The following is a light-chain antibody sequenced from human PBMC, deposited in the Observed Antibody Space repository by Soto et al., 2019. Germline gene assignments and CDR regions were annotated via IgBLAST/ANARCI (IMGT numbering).Light chain of an antibody. CDR1: QDIRKY. V-gene: IGKV1-33*01. J-gene: IGKJ3*01. Sequence: IQITPTPSSLSASGGDRVSITCQASQDIRKYLNWYQQKPGRTPNLLTYGASNLETGVPSRLSGSGYGTDFTFTISSLQPEYIATYYCQHYDNLPPFTFGPG. CDR3: QHYDNLPPFT. CDR2: GAS.